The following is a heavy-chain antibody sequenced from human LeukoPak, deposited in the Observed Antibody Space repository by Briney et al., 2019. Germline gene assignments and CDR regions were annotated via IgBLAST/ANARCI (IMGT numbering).Heavy chain of an antibody. CDR2: IWYDGSNK. V-gene: IGHV3-33*08. D-gene: IGHD2-2*01. CDR3: ARGLGYCSSTSSRLGYGMDV. J-gene: IGHJ6*02. CDR1: GFTFSSYG. Sequence: GRSLRLSCAASGFTFSSYGMHWVRQAPGKGLEWVAVIWYDGSNKYYADSVKGRFTISRDNSKNTLYLQMNSLRAEDTAVYYCARGLGYCSSTSSRLGYGMDVWGQGTTVTVSS.